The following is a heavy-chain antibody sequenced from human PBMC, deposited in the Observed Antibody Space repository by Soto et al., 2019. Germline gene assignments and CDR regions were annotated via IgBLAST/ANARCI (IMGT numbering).Heavy chain of an antibody. Sequence: SVKVSCKASGGTFSSYAISWVRQAPGQGLEWMGGIIPIFGTANYAQKFQGRVTITADESTSTAYMELSSLRSEDTAVYYCARATVEMATISGFDPWGQGTLVTVSS. CDR1: GGTFSSYA. CDR3: ARATVEMATISGFDP. J-gene: IGHJ5*02. D-gene: IGHD5-12*01. V-gene: IGHV1-69*13. CDR2: IIPIFGTA.